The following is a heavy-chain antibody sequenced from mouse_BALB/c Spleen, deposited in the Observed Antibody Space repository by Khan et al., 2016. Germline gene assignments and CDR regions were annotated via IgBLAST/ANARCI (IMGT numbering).Heavy chain of an antibody. CDR2: IDPANGNT. J-gene: IGHJ2*01. Sequence: VQLQQSGAELVKPGASVKLSCTASGFNIKDTYMHWVKQRPEQGLEWIGRIDPANGNTKYDPKFQGKATITADTSSNTAYLQLSSLTSEDTAVSYCARGNYDYDGDYWGQGTTLTVSS. V-gene: IGHV14-3*02. CDR3: ARGNYDYDGDY. CDR1: GFNIKDTY. D-gene: IGHD2-4*01.